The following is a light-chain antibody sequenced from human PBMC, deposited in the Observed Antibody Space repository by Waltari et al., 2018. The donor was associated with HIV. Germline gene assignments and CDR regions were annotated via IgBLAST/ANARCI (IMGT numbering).Light chain of an antibody. V-gene: IGLV2-8*01. CDR3: VSYTEKDTFLL. CDR2: DVT. J-gene: IGLJ2*01. Sequence: QSALTQPPSASGSPGQSVAIPCTGSSHDTGTYNFVSWYQHHPGKAPKLIIYDVTRRPPGIPDRFSGTKSGYTASLTVSDLQVEDEADYYCVSYTEKDTFLLFGGGTKLAV. CDR1: SHDTGTYNF.